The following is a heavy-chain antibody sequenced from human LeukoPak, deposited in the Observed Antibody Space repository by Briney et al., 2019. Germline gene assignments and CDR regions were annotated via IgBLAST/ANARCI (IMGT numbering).Heavy chain of an antibody. D-gene: IGHD3-10*01. CDR2: IYYSGST. Sequence: PSETLSLTCTVSGGSISSYYWSWIRQPPGKGLEWIGYIYYSGSTNYNPSLKSRVTISVDTSKNQFSLKLSSVPAADTAVYYCARKVTYYYGSGSYNWFDPWGQGTLVTVSA. J-gene: IGHJ5*02. V-gene: IGHV4-59*08. CDR1: GGSISSYY. CDR3: ARKVTYYYGSGSYNWFDP.